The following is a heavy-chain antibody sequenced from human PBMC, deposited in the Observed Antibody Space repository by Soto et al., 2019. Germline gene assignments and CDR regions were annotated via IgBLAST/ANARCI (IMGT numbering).Heavy chain of an antibody. Sequence: SSLASGLTFTSSAFQWVRQARGQRLEWIGWIAVGSGYTNYAQRFQDRVTLTGDMSTATTYMELSRLTSEDTAIYYCAADATAWQQMVPSDYWGQGTLVTVSS. V-gene: IGHV1-58*01. CDR2: IAVGSGYT. J-gene: IGHJ4*02. CDR3: AADATAWQQMVPSDY. CDR1: GLTFTSSA. D-gene: IGHD2-8*01.